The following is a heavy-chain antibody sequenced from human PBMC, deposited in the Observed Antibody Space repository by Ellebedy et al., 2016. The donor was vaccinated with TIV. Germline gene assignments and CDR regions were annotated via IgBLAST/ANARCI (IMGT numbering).Heavy chain of an antibody. V-gene: IGHV3-23*01. Sequence: PGGSLRLSCAASGLTLSNYALSWLRQAPGKGLEWVSAISAGGEVTYYADSVKGRFTISRDNSKNTVFLQMNSLRVEATAVYYCATHYDCLPSSLAAFDMWGQGTVVTVSS. CDR3: ATHYDCLPSSLAAFDM. CDR1: GLTLSNYA. J-gene: IGHJ3*02. CDR2: ISAGGEVT. D-gene: IGHD3-3*01.